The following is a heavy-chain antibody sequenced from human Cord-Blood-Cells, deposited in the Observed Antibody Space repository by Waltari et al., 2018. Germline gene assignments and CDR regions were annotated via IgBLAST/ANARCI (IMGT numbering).Heavy chain of an antibody. CDR3: AISCSSTSCYSSGDFDY. CDR2: INPNSGGT. D-gene: IGHD2-2*02. J-gene: IGHJ4*02. V-gene: IGHV1-2*02. CDR1: GYTFTGYY. Sequence: QVQLVQSGAEVKKPGASVKVSCKASGYTFTGYYMHWVRQAPGQGLEWMGWINPNSGGTNYAQKFQGRVTMTRDTSISTAYMELSRLRSDDTAVYYCAISCSSTSCYSSGDFDYWGQGTLVTVSS.